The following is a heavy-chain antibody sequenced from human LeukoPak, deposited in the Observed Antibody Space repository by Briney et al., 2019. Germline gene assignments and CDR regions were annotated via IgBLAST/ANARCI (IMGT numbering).Heavy chain of an antibody. CDR1: GGSFSGYY. Sequence: SETLSLTCAVYGGSFSGYYWSWIRQPPGKGLEWIGEINHSGSTNYNPSLKSRVTISVDTSKNQFSLKLSSVTAADTAVYYCARGQGGYSYGYWGQGTLVTVSS. D-gene: IGHD5-18*01. V-gene: IGHV4-34*01. CDR3: ARGQGGYSYGY. J-gene: IGHJ4*02. CDR2: INHSGST.